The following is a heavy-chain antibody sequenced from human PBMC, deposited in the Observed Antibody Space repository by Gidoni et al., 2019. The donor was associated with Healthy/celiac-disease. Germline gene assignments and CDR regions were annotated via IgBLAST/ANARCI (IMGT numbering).Heavy chain of an antibody. V-gene: IGHV1-8*01. J-gene: IGHJ3*02. Sequence: QVQLVQSGAAVTKPGASVKVSCKASGYTFTSSDINWVRQATGQGLEWMGWMNPNSGNTGYAPKFQGRVTMTRNTSISTAYMELSSLRSEDTAVYYCARQAAAGTFYDAFDIWGQGTMVTVSS. D-gene: IGHD6-13*01. CDR3: ARQAAAGTFYDAFDI. CDR2: MNPNSGNT. CDR1: GYTFTSSD.